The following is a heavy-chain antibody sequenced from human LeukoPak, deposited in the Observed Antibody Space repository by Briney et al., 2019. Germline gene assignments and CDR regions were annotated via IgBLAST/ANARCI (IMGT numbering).Heavy chain of an antibody. J-gene: IGHJ4*02. CDR1: GFTFDDYA. Sequence: GGSLRLSCAASGFTFDDYAMHWVRQAPGKGLEWVSGISWNSGSIGYADSVKGRFTISRDNSKNTLYLQMNSLRAEDTAVYYCAKNIGGFDYWGQGTLVTVSS. CDR3: AKNIGGFDY. V-gene: IGHV3-9*01. D-gene: IGHD4-23*01. CDR2: ISWNSGSI.